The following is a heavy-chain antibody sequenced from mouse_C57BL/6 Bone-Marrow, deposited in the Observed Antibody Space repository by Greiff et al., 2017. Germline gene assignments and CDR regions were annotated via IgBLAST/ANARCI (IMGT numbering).Heavy chain of an antibody. V-gene: IGHV5-6*01. CDR2: ISSGGSYT. CDR3: ARQGDYDGDAMDY. Sequence: EVRLVESGGDLVKPGGSLKLSCAASGFTFSSYGMSWVRQTPDKRLEWVATISSGGSYTYYPDSVKGRFTFSRDNAKNTLYLQMRSLKSEDTAMYYCARQGDYDGDAMDYWGQGTSVTVSS. CDR1: GFTFSSYG. J-gene: IGHJ4*01. D-gene: IGHD2-4*01.